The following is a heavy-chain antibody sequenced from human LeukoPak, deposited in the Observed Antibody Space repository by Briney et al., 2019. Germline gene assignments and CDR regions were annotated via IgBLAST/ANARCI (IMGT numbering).Heavy chain of an antibody. CDR2: ISGSSSYI. V-gene: IGHV3-21*01. CDR3: ARDGYCSGGNCYSDPHFDY. Sequence: GGSLRLSCAASGSTFSSYSMNWVRQAPGKGLEWVSSISGSSSYIYYASSVKGRFTISRDNAKNSLYLQMNSLRAEDTAVYYCARDGYCSGGNCYSDPHFDYWGQGTLVTVSS. J-gene: IGHJ4*02. D-gene: IGHD2-15*01. CDR1: GSTFSSYS.